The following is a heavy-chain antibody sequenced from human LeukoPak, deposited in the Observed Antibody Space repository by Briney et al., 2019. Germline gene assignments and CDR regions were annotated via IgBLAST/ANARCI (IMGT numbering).Heavy chain of an antibody. D-gene: IGHD6-6*01. CDR1: GFAFSNYA. J-gene: IGHJ6*02. V-gene: IGHV3-7*01. CDR2: IKQDGSEK. CDR3: ARTRRYSTSLNYYYDMDV. Sequence: GGSLRLSCAVSGFAFSNYAMSWVRQAPGKGLEWVANIKQDGSEKYYVDSVKGRFTISRDNTKNSLYLQMSSLRAEDTAVYYCARTRRYSTSLNYYYDMDVWGQGTTVTVSS.